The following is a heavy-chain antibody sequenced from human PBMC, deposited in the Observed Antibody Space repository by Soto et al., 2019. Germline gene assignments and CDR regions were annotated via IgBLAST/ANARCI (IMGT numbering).Heavy chain of an antibody. D-gene: IGHD3-9*01. V-gene: IGHV1-69*13. CDR1: GGTFSSYA. J-gene: IGHJ4*02. CDR2: IIPIFGTA. CDR3: ARTYYDILTGDLV. Sequence: RASVKVSCKASGGTFSSYAISWVRQAPGQGLEWMGGIIPIFGTANYAQKFQGRVTITADESTSTAYMELSSLRSEDTAVYYCARTYYDILTGDLVWGQGTLVTVSS.